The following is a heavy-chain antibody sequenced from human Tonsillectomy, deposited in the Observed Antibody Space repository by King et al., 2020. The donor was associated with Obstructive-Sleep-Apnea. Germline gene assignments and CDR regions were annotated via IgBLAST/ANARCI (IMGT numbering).Heavy chain of an antibody. CDR2: IYAGDSDT. V-gene: IGHV5-51*01. CDR1: GYMFPNYW. J-gene: IGHJ6*02. Sequence: VQLVQSGAEVKKPGESLKISCKGSGYMFPNYWIGWVRQMPGKGLEWMGMIYAGDSDTKYGPSFQGQVTISVDKSTSTAYLQWSSLKVSDTAMYYCARLNYGSANIYHYYGMDVWSQGTTVTVSS. CDR3: ARLNYGSANIYHYYGMDV. D-gene: IGHD3-10*01.